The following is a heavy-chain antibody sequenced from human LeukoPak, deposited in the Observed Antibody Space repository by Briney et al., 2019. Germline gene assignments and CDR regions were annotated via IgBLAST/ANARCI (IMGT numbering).Heavy chain of an antibody. CDR3: ARTVGIAVSVSAWFDP. D-gene: IGHD6-19*01. J-gene: IGHJ5*02. V-gene: IGHV1-69*13. CDR1: GGTFSSYA. Sequence: SVKVSCKASGGTFSSYAISWVRQAPGQGLEWMGGIIPIFGTANYAQKFQGRVTITADESTSTAYMELSSLRSEDTAVYYCARTVGIAVSVSAWFDPWGQGTLVTVSS. CDR2: IIPIFGTA.